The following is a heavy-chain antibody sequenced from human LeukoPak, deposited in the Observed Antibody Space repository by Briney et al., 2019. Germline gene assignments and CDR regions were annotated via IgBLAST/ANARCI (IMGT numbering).Heavy chain of an antibody. J-gene: IGHJ5*02. D-gene: IGHD6-13*01. V-gene: IGHV3-66*01. Sequence: GGSLRLSCAASGFTVSSNYMSWVRQAPGKGLEWVSVIYSGGNTYYADSVKGRFTISRDNSKNTLYLQMNSLRAEDTAVYYCARTEAAAAFDPWGQGTLVTVSS. CDR1: GFTVSSNY. CDR2: IYSGGNT. CDR3: ARTEAAAAFDP.